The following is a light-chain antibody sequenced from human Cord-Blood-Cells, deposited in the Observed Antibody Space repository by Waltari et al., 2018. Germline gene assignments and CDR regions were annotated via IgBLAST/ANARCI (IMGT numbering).Light chain of an antibody. V-gene: IGKV3-15*01. CDR3: QQYNNWPPYS. CDR2: GAS. CDR1: QGVSSN. Sequence: EIVMTQSPATLSVSPGERATLYCRASQGVSSNLAWYQQKPGQAPRLLIYGASTRATGIPARCSGSGSGTEFTLTISSLQSEDFAVYYCQQYNNWPPYSFGQGTKLEIK. J-gene: IGKJ2*03.